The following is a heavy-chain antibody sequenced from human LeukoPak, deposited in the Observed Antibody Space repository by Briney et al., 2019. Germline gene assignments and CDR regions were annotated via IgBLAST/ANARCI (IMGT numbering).Heavy chain of an antibody. CDR1: GFTLSDYY. CDR3: ARRWDFIDY. V-gene: IGHV3-11*01. D-gene: IGHD1-26*01. J-gene: IGHJ4*02. Sequence: PGGSLRLSCAASGFTLSDYYMSWVRQAPGKGLEWVSYSSSSGSTIYYADSVKGRFAISRDNAKNSLYLQMNSLRAEDTAVYYCARRWDFIDYWGQGTLVTVSS. CDR2: SSSSGSTI.